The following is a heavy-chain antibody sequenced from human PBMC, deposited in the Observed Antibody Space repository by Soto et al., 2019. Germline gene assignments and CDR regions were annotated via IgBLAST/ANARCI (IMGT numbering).Heavy chain of an antibody. Sequence: QVQLVESGGGVVQPGRSLRLSCAASGFTFSSYGMHWVRQAPGKGLEWVAVISYDGSNKYYADSVKGRFTISRDNSKNTLYLQMNSLRAEDTAVYYCAKDLDRIAVAVTFDIWGQGTMVTVSS. CDR2: ISYDGSNK. CDR3: AKDLDRIAVAVTFDI. V-gene: IGHV3-30*18. J-gene: IGHJ3*02. CDR1: GFTFSSYG. D-gene: IGHD6-19*01.